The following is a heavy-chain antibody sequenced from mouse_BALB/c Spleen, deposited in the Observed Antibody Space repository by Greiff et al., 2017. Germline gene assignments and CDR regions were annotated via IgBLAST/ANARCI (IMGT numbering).Heavy chain of an antibody. CDR3: ARGNGYDKGAYFDY. D-gene: IGHD2-2*01. V-gene: IGHV5-9-4*01. CDR1: GFTFSSYA. CDR2: ISSGGSYT. Sequence: EVKLVESGGGLVKPGGSLKLSCAASGFTFSSYAMSWVRQSPEKRLEWVAEISSGGSYTYYPDTVTGRFTISRDNAKNTLYLEMSSLRSEDTAMYYCARGNGYDKGAYFDYWGQGTTLTVSS. J-gene: IGHJ2*01.